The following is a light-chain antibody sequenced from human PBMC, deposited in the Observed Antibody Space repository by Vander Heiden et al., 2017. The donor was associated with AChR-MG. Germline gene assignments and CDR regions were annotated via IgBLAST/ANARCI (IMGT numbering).Light chain of an antibody. CDR1: QSVSSSY. V-gene: IGKV3-20*01. J-gene: IGKJ4*01. CDR2: GAS. Sequence: IVLTQSPGTLSLSLGERATLSRRASQSVSSSYLAWYQQKPGQAPRLLIYGASSRATGIPDRFSGSGSGTDFTLTISRLEPEDFAVYYCQQYGSSPLTFGGGTKVEIK. CDR3: QQYGSSPLT.